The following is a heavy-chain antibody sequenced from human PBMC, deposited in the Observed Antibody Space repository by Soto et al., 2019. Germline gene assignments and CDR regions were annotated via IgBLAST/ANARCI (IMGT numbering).Heavy chain of an antibody. V-gene: IGHV3-7*01. CDR2: INPDGSEK. J-gene: IGHJ4*02. CDR1: GFTFSSFW. CDR3: SRSLDS. Sequence: GGSLRLSCAASGFTFSSFWMDWVRQAPGKGLEWVANINPDGSEKHYVDSVKGRFTISRDNARNSLYLQMSSLTAEDSALYYCSRSLDSWGQGTRVTLSS.